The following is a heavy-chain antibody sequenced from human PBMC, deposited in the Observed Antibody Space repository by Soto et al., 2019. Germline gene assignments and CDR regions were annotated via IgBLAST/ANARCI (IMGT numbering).Heavy chain of an antibody. J-gene: IGHJ4*02. V-gene: IGHV3-23*01. D-gene: IGHD3-3*01. CDR2: ISGSGGST. CDR3: AKDLHYDFWSGYYKGSFDY. CDR1: GFTFSSYA. Sequence: PGGSLRLSCAASGFTFSSYAISWVRQAPGKGLEWVSAISGSGGSTYYADSVKGRFTISRDNSKNTLYLQMNSLRAEDTAVYYCAKDLHYDFWSGYYKGSFDYWGQGTLVTVSS.